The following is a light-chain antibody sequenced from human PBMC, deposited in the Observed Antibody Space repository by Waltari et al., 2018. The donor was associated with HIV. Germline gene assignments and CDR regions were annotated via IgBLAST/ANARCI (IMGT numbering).Light chain of an antibody. J-gene: IGKJ5*01. V-gene: IGKV3-20*01. CDR2: GAS. CDR1: QSVSRTY. Sequence: EIVLTQSPGTLSLSPGERATLSCRASQSVSRTYLAWYQQKPGQAPRLLIYGASSRATGIPDRFSGSGSGTDFTLAISRVEPEDFAAYYCQQYGNSLITFGQGTRLAIK. CDR3: QQYGNSLIT.